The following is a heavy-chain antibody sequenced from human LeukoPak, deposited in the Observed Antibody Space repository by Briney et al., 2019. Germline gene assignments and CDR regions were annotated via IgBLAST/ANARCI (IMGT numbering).Heavy chain of an antibody. CDR1: GFTFYNYA. Sequence: GGSLRLSCAASGFTFYNYAMHWVRQAPGKGLEWVSSISSSSTYIYYADSVKGRFTISRDNAKNSLYLQMNSLRAEDTAVYYCARDSLRQDSSSGNFDYWGQGTLVTVSS. D-gene: IGHD6-13*01. CDR2: ISSSSTYI. CDR3: ARDSLRQDSSSGNFDY. V-gene: IGHV3-21*01. J-gene: IGHJ4*02.